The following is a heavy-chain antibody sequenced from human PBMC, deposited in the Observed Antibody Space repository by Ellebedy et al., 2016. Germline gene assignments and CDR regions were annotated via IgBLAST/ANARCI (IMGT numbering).Heavy chain of an antibody. CDR2: INHSGST. CDR1: GGSISSDY. CDR3: ARDGLSIAAAKGFDY. J-gene: IGHJ4*02. V-gene: IGHV4-34*01. Sequence: SETLSLTXTVSGGSISSDYWSWIRQPPGKGLEWIGEINHSGSTNYNPSLKSRVTISVDTSKNQFSLKLSSVTAADTAVYYCARDGLSIAAAKGFDYWGQGTLVTVSS. D-gene: IGHD6-6*01.